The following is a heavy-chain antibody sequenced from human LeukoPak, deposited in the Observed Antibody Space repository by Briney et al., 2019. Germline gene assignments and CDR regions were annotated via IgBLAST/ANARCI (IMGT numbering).Heavy chain of an antibody. D-gene: IGHD6-6*01. V-gene: IGHV1-2*02. J-gene: IGHJ4*02. CDR1: GYTFNSYG. Sequence: ASVKVSCKASGYTFNSYGISWVRQAPGQGLEWMGWINPNSGGTNYAQKFQGRVTMTRDTSISTAYMELSRLRSDDTAVYYCARDAYSSSSDFDYWGQGTLVTVSS. CDR3: ARDAYSSSSDFDY. CDR2: INPNSGGT.